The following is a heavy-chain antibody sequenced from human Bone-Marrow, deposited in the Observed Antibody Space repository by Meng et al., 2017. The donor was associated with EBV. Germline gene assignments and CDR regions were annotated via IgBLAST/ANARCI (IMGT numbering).Heavy chain of an antibody. Sequence: QVQLQESGPGLVKPSETLSLTCTGSGGSVSSGSYYWSWIRQPPGKGLEWIGYIYYSGSTNYNPSLKSRVTISVDTSKNQFSLKLSSVTAADTAVYYCAREEDYYDSSGYPSWGQGTLVTVSS. CDR2: IYYSGST. D-gene: IGHD3-22*01. J-gene: IGHJ5*02. CDR1: GGSVSSGSYY. CDR3: AREEDYYDSSGYPS. V-gene: IGHV4-61*01.